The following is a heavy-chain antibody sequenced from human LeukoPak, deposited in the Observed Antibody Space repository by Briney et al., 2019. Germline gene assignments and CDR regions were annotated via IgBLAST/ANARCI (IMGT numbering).Heavy chain of an antibody. CDR3: ARVDQYSSGWYYFDY. Sequence: TSVKVSCKPSGYTFTDSYIHWVRQAPGVGLQWMGWINPNSGGTNYAQKFQGRVTMTRDTSISTAYMELSRLRSDDTAVYYCARVDQYSSGWYYFDYWGQGTLVTVSS. V-gene: IGHV1-2*02. CDR1: GYTFTDSY. J-gene: IGHJ4*02. CDR2: INPNSGGT. D-gene: IGHD6-19*01.